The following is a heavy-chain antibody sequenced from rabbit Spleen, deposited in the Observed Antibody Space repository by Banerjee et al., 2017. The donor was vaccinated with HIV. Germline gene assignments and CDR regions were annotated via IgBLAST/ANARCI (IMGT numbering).Heavy chain of an antibody. D-gene: IGHD8-1*01. Sequence: QSLEESGGDLVKPGASLTLTCTASGISFSAGYYMCWVRQAPGKGLEWIACMDTGSSGFTYFASWAKGRFTISKTSSTTVTLQMTSLTAADTATYFCARDSGSSFSSYGMDLWGQGTLVTVS. V-gene: IGHV1S40*01. CDR1: GISFSAGYY. J-gene: IGHJ6*01. CDR3: ARDSGSSFSSYGMDL. CDR2: MDTGSSGFT.